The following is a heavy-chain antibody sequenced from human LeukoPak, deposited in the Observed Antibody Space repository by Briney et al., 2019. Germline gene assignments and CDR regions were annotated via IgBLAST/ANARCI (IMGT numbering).Heavy chain of an antibody. V-gene: IGHV4-30-4*01. D-gene: IGHD3-10*01. CDR2: INYSGST. J-gene: IGHJ5*02. CDR1: VGSIRSVNYR. CDR3: ARYGSGSTWFDP. Sequence: PSVTPFLTWTVTVGSIRSVNYRGSWIRQPPGKGLEWIGYINYSGSTYYNPSLKSRVTISVDTSKNHFSLRLSSVTAADTAVYYCARYGSGSTWFDPWGQGTLVTVSS.